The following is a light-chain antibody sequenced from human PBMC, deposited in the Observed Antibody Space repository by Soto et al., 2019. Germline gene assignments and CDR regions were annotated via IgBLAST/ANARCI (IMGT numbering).Light chain of an antibody. CDR2: TAS. V-gene: IGKV1-27*01. CDR3: QKYNLAGT. Sequence: VPMTQSLASVSATVGDRVTITCRASQGISNYLAWYQQKPGKVPKLLIYTASTLQSGVPSRFSGSGSGTDFTLTISSLQPEDVATYYCQKYNLAGTFGQGTKVDI. J-gene: IGKJ1*01. CDR1: QGISNY.